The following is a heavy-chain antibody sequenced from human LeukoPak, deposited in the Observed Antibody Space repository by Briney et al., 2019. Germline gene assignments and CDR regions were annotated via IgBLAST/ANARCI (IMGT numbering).Heavy chain of an antibody. Sequence: GGSLRLSCAASGFTFSDYYVSWIRQAPGKGLEWVSYISSSGSTIYYADSVKGRFTISRDNAKNSLHLQMNSLRAEDTAVYYCAREAQGLQRSCLDVWGQGTTVTVSS. D-gene: IGHD4-11*01. V-gene: IGHV3-11*01. CDR1: GFTFSDYY. CDR3: AREAQGLQRSCLDV. CDR2: ISSSGSTI. J-gene: IGHJ6*02.